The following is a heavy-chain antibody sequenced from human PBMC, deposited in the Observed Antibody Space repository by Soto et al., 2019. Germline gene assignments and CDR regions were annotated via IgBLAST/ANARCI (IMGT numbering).Heavy chain of an antibody. CDR1: GFTFSSFW. CDR2: INTDGSST. J-gene: IGHJ4*02. Sequence: EVQLVEFGGGLVQPGGSLRLSCAVSGFTFSSFWMHWVRQAPGEGLVWVSRINTDGSSTSYADSVKGRFTISRDNAKNTLYLPMNSLRVEDTAMYYCAKRGVDTFGLSYWGQRTLVTVSS. V-gene: IGHV3-74*01. D-gene: IGHD3-10*01. CDR3: AKRGVDTFGLSY.